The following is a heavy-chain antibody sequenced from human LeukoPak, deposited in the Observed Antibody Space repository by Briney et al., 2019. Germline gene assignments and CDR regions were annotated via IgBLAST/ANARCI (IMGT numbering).Heavy chain of an antibody. CDR3: ARDLSAVAAAFDY. D-gene: IGHD6-19*01. V-gene: IGHV3-11*01. Sequence: GESLRLSCAASGFIFRNYAMSWVRQGPARGLEWVSSLRGDGSTFYADSVKGRFTISRDNAKNSLYLQMNSLRAEDTAVYYCARDLSAVAAAFDYWGQGTLVTVSS. J-gene: IGHJ4*02. CDR2: LRGDGST. CDR1: GFIFRNYA.